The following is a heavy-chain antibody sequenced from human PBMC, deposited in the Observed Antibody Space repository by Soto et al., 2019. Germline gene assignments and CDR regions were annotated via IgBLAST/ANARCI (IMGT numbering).Heavy chain of an antibody. V-gene: IGHV3-9*01. Sequence: GGSLRLSCAASGFTFDDYAMHWVRQAPGKGLEWVSGISWNSGSIGYADSVKGRFTISRDNAKNSLYLQMNSLRAEDTALYYCAKEDDTTAFDIWGQATMVTVSS. CDR3: AKEDDTTAFDI. D-gene: IGHD1-1*01. CDR1: GFTFDDYA. J-gene: IGHJ3*02. CDR2: ISWNSGSI.